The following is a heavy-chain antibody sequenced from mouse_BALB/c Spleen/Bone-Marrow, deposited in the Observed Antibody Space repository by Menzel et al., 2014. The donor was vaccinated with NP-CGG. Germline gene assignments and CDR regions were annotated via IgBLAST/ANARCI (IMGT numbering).Heavy chain of an antibody. D-gene: IGHD2-2*01. CDR3: AREDYGYGAMDY. Sequence: QVQLKQSGAELVMPGASVKMSCKASGYTFTDYWMHWVKQRPGQGLEWIGAIDTSDSYTSYNQKFKGKATLTVDESSSTAYMQLSSLTSVDSAVYYCAREDYGYGAMDYWGQGTSVTVSS. J-gene: IGHJ4*01. V-gene: IGHV1-69*01. CDR1: GYTFTDYW. CDR2: IDTSDSYT.